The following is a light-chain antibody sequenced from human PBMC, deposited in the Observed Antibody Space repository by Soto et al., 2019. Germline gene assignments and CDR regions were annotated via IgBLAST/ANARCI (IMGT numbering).Light chain of an antibody. CDR2: DVS. Sequence: QSARTQPASVSGSPGQSITISCTGTSSDVGGYNYVSWYQQHPGKAPKLMIYDVSNRPSGVSNRFSGSKSGNTASLTISGLQAEDEADYYCSSYTSISTLGVVFGGGTKLTVL. CDR1: SSDVGGYNY. J-gene: IGLJ2*01. CDR3: SSYTSISTLGVV. V-gene: IGLV2-14*01.